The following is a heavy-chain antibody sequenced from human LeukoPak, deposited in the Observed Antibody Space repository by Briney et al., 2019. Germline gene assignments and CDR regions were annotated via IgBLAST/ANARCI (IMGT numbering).Heavy chain of an antibody. Sequence: PGGSLRLSCAGSGFTFSRYGMHWVRQAPGKGLEWVALIRYDGNDHWYGDSAKGRFTISRDNSKDTVYLQMDGLRDEDTAVYYCARDIVWLQLEYWGQGTLVTVSS. J-gene: IGHJ4*02. CDR2: IRYDGNDH. V-gene: IGHV3-30*02. CDR3: ARDIVWLQLEY. CDR1: GFTFSRYG. D-gene: IGHD5-24*01.